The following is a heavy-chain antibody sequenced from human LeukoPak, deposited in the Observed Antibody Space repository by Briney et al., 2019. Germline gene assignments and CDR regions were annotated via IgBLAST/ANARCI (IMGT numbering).Heavy chain of an antibody. CDR2: ISYDGSNK. D-gene: IGHD6-19*01. V-gene: IGHV3-30-3*01. Sequence: GGSLRLSCAASGFTFSSYAMHWVRQAPGKGLEWVAVISYDGSNKYYADSVKGRFTISRDNSKNTLYLQMNSLRAEDTAVYYCARGGQLLVFHYFDYWGQGTLVTGSS. J-gene: IGHJ4*02. CDR1: GFTFSSYA. CDR3: ARGGQLLVFHYFDY.